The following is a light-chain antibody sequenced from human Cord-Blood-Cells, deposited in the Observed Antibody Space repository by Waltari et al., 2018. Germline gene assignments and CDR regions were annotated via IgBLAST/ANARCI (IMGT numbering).Light chain of an antibody. J-gene: IGLJ3*02. V-gene: IGLV6-57*01. CDR3: QSYDSSNPHWV. CDR1: SGSIARNL. CDR2: EDN. Sequence: NFMLTQPPSVSESPGKTVTISCTRTSGSIARNLVPWSRQRPGSSPTTVIYEDNQRPSGVPDRFSGSIDSSSNSASLTISGLKTEDEADYYCQSYDSSNPHWVFGGGTKLTVL.